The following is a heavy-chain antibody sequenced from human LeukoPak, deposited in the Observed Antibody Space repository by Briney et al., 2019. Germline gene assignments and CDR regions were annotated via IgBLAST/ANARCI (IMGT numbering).Heavy chain of an antibody. D-gene: IGHD3-10*01. Sequence: GGSLRLSCAASGFTFSSYSMNWVRQAPGKGLEWVSSISSSSSYIYYADSVKGRFTISRDNAKNSLYLQMNSLRAEDTAVYYCARYGLSSGIDYWGQGTLVTVSS. J-gene: IGHJ4*02. CDR1: GFTFSSYS. CDR3: ARYGLSSGIDY. CDR2: ISSSSSYI. V-gene: IGHV3-21*04.